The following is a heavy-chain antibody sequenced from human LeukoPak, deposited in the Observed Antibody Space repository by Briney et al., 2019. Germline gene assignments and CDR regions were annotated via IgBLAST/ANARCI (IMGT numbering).Heavy chain of an antibody. V-gene: IGHV3-74*01. CDR1: GFTFSSYW. D-gene: IGHD1-20*01. J-gene: IGHJ4*02. CDR3: ARHITRAITEDY. CDR2: INSDGSST. Sequence: RGSVRLSCAASGFTFSSYWMHWVRQAPGKGLVWVSRINSDGSSTNYADSVKGRFTISRDNAKNTLYLQMNSLRAEDTAVYYCARHITRAITEDYWGQGALVTVSP.